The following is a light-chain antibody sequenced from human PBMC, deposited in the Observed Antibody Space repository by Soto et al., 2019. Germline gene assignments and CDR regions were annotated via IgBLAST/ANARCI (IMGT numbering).Light chain of an antibody. CDR2: GAS. V-gene: IGKV3-20*01. Sequence: EIVLTQAQGTLSLSPGERATLSCRASQSVTSSYLAWYQQKPGQAHRLLIYGASSRATCIPDRFSGSGSGTDFTLTISRLEPEDFAFSYCQQYGRSPVFGRGTKVELK. CDR3: QQYGRSPV. CDR1: QSVTSSY. J-gene: IGKJ4*01.